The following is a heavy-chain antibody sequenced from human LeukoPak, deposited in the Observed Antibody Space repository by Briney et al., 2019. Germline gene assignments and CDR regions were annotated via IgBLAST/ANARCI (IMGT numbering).Heavy chain of an antibody. V-gene: IGHV3-23*01. Sequence: GGSLRLSCAASGFIFSRYAMGWVRQAPGKGLEWVSGISNSGDNTYYADSVKGRFTISRDNSKNTLYLQMDSLRAEDTAVYYCAKDQGLYSSGWSDYWGQGTLVTVSS. CDR3: AKDQGLYSSGWSDY. CDR1: GFIFSRYA. CDR2: ISNSGDNT. J-gene: IGHJ4*02. D-gene: IGHD6-19*01.